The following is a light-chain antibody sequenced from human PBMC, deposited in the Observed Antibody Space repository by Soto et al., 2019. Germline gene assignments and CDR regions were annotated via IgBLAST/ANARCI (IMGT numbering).Light chain of an antibody. CDR1: QSISSW. CDR3: QSYGSAPRT. J-gene: IGKJ1*01. Sequence: QMTQSPSILSASVGDRVTITCRASQSISSWLAWYQQKPGTAPSLLIYKASHLENGVPSRFSGSGSGAEFTLTISSLQPEDVETYYYQSYGSAPRTFGQGTRVDIK. CDR2: KAS. V-gene: IGKV1-5*03.